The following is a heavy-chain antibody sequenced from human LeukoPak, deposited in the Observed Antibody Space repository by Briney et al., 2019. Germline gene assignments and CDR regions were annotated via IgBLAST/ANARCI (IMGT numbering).Heavy chain of an antibody. V-gene: IGHV4-39*07. Sequence: SETLSLTCTVSGGSISSSSYYWGWIRQPPGKGLEWIGEIYHSGSTNYNPSLKSRVTISVDKSKNQFSLKLSSVTAADKAVYYCARGVVVVAGEDVWGKGTTVTVSS. CDR3: ARGVVVVAGEDV. J-gene: IGHJ6*04. D-gene: IGHD2-15*01. CDR1: GGSISSSSYY. CDR2: IYHSGST.